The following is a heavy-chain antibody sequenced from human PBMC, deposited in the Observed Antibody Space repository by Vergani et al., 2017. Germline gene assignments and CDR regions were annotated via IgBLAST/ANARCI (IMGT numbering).Heavy chain of an antibody. Sequence: EVQLLESGGGLVQPGGSLRLSCAASGLTFSSYAMSWVRRAPGKGLEWVSAISGSGGSTYYADSGKGRFTISRDNSKNTLYLQMNSLSAEDTAVYYCAKGDVDTAMAAQWYWGQGTLVTVSS. D-gene: IGHD5-18*01. V-gene: IGHV3-23*01. CDR3: AKGDVDTAMAAQWY. CDR1: GLTFSSYA. CDR2: ISGSGGST. J-gene: IGHJ4*02.